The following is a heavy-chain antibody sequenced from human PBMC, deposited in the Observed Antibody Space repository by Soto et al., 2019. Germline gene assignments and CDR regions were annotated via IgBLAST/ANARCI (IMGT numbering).Heavy chain of an antibody. J-gene: IGHJ4*02. CDR3: ARDNSDYDLDY. CDR2: ISWNGVST. Sequence: PGGSLRLSCAASGFTFSSYAMSWVRQAPGKGLEWVSGISWNGVSTGYAGSVKGRFTISRDNAKKSLYLQMNNLRPEDTALYYCARDNSDYDLDYWGQGTLVTVSS. CDR1: GFTFSSYA. D-gene: IGHD5-12*01. V-gene: IGHV3-20*04.